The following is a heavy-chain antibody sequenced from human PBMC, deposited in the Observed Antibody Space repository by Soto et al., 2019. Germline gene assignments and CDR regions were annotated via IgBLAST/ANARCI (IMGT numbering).Heavy chain of an antibody. CDR3: AKRGSGWSNWFDP. J-gene: IGHJ5*02. Sequence: EEQLLESGGGLVQPGGSLRLSCAASGFTFSGYAMNWVRQAPGKGLEWVSGISGSGGSTYYADSVKGRFTISRDNSKNPLYLQMNSLRAEDTAVYYCAKRGSGWSNWFDPWGQGTLLTVSS. CDR2: ISGSGGST. V-gene: IGHV3-23*01. D-gene: IGHD6-19*01. CDR1: GFTFSGYA.